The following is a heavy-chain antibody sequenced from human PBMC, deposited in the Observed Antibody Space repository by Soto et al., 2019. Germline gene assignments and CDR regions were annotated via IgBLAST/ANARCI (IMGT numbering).Heavy chain of an antibody. D-gene: IGHD4-17*01. CDR2: VKSKTDGGTT. V-gene: IGHV3-15*07. Sequence: GGSLRLSGAASGFIFSNTWINWVRQAPGKGLEWVGRVKSKTDGGTTDFAAPVKGRFAISRDDSKNMVYLEMNSLKTEDTAIYYCTTDSYMTNIIVRFDYWGHGTLVTVSS. J-gene: IGHJ4*01. CDR3: TTDSYMTNIIVRFDY. CDR1: GFIFSNTW.